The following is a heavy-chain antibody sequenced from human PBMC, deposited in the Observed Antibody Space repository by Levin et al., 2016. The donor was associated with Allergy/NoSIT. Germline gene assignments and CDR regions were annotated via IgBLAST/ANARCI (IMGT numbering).Heavy chain of an antibody. J-gene: IGHJ6*02. CDR3: ARHITPDYYYGMDV. CDR1: GFSLTTSGVC. CDR2: IDWDDDK. V-gene: IGHV2-70*12. D-gene: IGHD2-15*01. Sequence: SGPTLVKPTQTLRLTCTISGFSLTTSGVCVSWIRQPPGKALEWLALIDWDDDKYYSTSLKTRLAVSMDTSKNQVVLTVANVDPGDTATYYCARHITPDYYYGMDVWGRGTTVTVSS.